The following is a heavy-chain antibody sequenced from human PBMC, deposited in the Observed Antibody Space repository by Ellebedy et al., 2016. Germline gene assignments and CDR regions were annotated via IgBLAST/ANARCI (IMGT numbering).Heavy chain of an antibody. D-gene: IGHD3-10*01. CDR3: ARGGEKGSPRGFDY. V-gene: IGHV3-66*01. J-gene: IGHJ4*02. CDR1: GFTFSSNY. CDR2: IYSGGST. Sequence: GGSLRLSCAASGFTFSSNYMSWVRQAPGKGLEWVSVIYSGGSTYYADSVKGRFTISRDNSKNTLYLQMNSLGAEDTAVYYCARGGEKGSPRGFDYWGQGTLVTVSS.